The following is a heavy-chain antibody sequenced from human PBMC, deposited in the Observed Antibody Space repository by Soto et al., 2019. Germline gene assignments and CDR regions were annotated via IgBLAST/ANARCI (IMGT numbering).Heavy chain of an antibody. V-gene: IGHV6-1*01. CDR1: GDSVSSNSAA. CDR3: AREGVNCSSTSFPLGCFDP. D-gene: IGHD2-2*01. CDR2: TYYRSKWYN. J-gene: IGHJ5*02. Sequence: SQTLSLTCAISGDSVSSNSAAWNWIRQSPSRGLEWLGRTYYRSKWYNDYAVSVKSRITINPDTSKNQFYLQLNSVTPEDTAVYYCAREGVNCSSTSFPLGCFDPWGPGTLVTLSS.